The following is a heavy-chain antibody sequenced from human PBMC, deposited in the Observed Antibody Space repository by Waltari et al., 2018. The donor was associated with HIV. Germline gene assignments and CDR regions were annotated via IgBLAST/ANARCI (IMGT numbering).Heavy chain of an antibody. D-gene: IGHD6-19*01. J-gene: IGHJ4*02. V-gene: IGHV3-64*01. CDR2: ISSNGGST. CDR3: ARGSSGWYEKPSGQDY. Sequence: EVQLVESGGGLVQPGGSLRLSCAASGFTFSSHAMHWVRQAPGKGLEYVSAISSNGGSTYYANSVKGRFTISRDNSKNTLYLQMGSLRAEDMAVYYCARGSSGWYEKPSGQDYWGQGTLVTVSS. CDR1: GFTFSSHA.